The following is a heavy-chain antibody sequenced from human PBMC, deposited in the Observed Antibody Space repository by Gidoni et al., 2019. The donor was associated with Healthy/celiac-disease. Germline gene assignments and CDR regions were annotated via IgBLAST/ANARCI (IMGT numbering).Heavy chain of an antibody. CDR1: GFTFSSYG. V-gene: IGHV3-33*01. CDR3: ARGDPSEVHASNYHTLYGMDV. D-gene: IGHD3-16*01. J-gene: IGHJ6*02. Sequence: QVQLVESGGGVVQPGRSLRLSCAASGFTFSSYGMHWVRQAPGTGLEWVAVIWYDGSNKYYADSVKGRFTISRDKSKNTLYLQMNSLRAEDTAVYYCARGDPSEVHASNYHTLYGMDVWGQGTTVTVSS. CDR2: IWYDGSNK.